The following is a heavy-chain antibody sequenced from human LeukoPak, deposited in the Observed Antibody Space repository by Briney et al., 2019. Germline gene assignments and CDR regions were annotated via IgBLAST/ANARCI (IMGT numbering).Heavy chain of an antibody. CDR2: INSDGSWT. CDR3: VSIYETY. J-gene: IGHJ4*02. Sequence: GGSLRLSCAASGNYWMHWVRQAPGKGLVWVSHINSDGSWTSYADSVKGRFTISKDNAKNTVYLQMNSLRAEDTAVYYCVSIYETYWGRGTLVTVSS. V-gene: IGHV3-74*01. D-gene: IGHD2/OR15-2a*01. CDR1: GNYW.